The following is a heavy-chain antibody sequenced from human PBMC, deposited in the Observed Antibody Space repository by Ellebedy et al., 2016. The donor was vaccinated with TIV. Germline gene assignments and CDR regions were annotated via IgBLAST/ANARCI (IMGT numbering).Heavy chain of an antibody. CDR1: GGSFSSFH. CDR3: AALGQWQVDTGGY. D-gene: IGHD6-19*01. CDR2: INQRGNT. Sequence: MPSETLSLTCAVYGGSFSSFHWSWIRQPPGKGLEWIGEINQRGNTNYNPSLKSRVTISVDTSKKQLSLKLRSVTAADTAVYYCAALGQWQVDTGGYWGQGTLVIVSS. J-gene: IGHJ4*02. V-gene: IGHV4-34*01.